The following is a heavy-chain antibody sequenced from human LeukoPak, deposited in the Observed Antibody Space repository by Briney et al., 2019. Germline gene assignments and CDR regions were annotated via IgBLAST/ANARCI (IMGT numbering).Heavy chain of an antibody. CDR3: AKALNLNYGSDFDY. CDR1: GFTFDDYA. CDR2: ISWNSGSI. J-gene: IGHJ4*02. Sequence: GGSLRLSCAASGFTFDDYAMRWVRQAPGKGLEWVSGISWNSGSIGYADSVKGRFTISRDNAKNSLYLQMNSLRAEGTALYYCAKALNLNYGSDFDYWGQGTLVTVSS. D-gene: IGHD1-7*01. V-gene: IGHV3-9*01.